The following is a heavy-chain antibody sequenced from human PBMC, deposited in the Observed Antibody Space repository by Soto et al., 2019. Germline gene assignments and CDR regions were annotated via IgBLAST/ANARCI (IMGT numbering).Heavy chain of an antibody. D-gene: IGHD3-3*01. V-gene: IGHV1-8*01. CDR2: MNPNDGNT. Sequence: GASVKVFCKASGYTFSNYEINWVRQASGQGLEWMGRMNPNDGNTGYAQSFQGRVSMTRNTSINTAYMELSSLRSDDTAVYYCARGPRESGEWLLFDYWGQGALVTVSS. J-gene: IGHJ4*02. CDR1: GYTFSNYE. CDR3: ARGPRESGEWLLFDY.